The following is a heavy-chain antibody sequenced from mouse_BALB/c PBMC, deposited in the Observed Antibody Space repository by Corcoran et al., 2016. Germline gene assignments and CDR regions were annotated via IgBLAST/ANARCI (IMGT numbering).Heavy chain of an antibody. D-gene: IGHD2-1*01. J-gene: IGHJ3*01. CDR3: ARNGNYVGFAY. CDR2: INPYNDGT. CDR1: GYTFTSYV. V-gene: IGHV1S136*01. Sequence: EVQLQQYGPELVKPGASVKMSCQASGYTFTSYVMHWVKQKPGQGLEWIGYINPYNDGTKYNEKFKGKATLTSDKSSSTAYMELSSLTSEDSAVYYCARNGNYVGFAYWGQGTLVTVS.